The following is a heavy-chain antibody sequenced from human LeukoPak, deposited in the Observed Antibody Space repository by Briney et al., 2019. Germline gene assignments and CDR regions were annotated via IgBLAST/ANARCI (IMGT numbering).Heavy chain of an antibody. D-gene: IGHD6-6*01. V-gene: IGHV4-59*01. J-gene: IGHJ6*02. Sequence: SETLSLTCTVSGGSISTYYWSWIRQPPGKGLEWIGNIDYSGSTNYNPSLRSRVTISEDTSKNQSSLKLTSVIAADTAVYYCARDRPLYGMDVWGQGTTVTVSS. CDR2: IDYSGST. CDR3: ARDRPLYGMDV. CDR1: GGSISTYY.